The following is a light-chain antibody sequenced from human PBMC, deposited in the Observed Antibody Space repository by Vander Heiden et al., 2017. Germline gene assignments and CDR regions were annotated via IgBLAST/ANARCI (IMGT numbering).Light chain of an antibody. CDR3: MQGTHWPYT. Sequence: DAVMTQSPLSLPVTLGQPASISCRSSQSLVYSDGNTYLNWIQLRPGQSARRLIYQVSKRGSGVPDRFSGSGSGTDFTLRISRVEAEDVGLYYCMQGTHWPYTFGQGTKLEIK. J-gene: IGKJ2*01. V-gene: IGKV2-30*01. CDR2: QVS. CDR1: QSLVYSDGNTY.